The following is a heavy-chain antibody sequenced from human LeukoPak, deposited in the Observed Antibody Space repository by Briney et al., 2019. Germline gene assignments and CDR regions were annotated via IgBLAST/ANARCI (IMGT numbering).Heavy chain of an antibody. CDR2: IKQDGSVK. CDR1: GFTFSRYW. CDR3: AREAYGDNYFDY. Sequence: GGSLRLSCAASGFTFSRYWMSWVRQAPGRGLEWVANIKQDGSVKYHVDSVKGRFTISRDNAKTSLFLQMNSLRIEDTAVYYCAREAYGDNYFDYWGRGTLVTVAS. J-gene: IGHJ4*02. V-gene: IGHV3-7*05. D-gene: IGHD4-17*01.